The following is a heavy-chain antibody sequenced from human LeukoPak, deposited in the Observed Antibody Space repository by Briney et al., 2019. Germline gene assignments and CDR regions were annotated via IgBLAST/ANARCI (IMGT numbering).Heavy chain of an antibody. Sequence: GGSLRLSCAASGFTFGNYDMSWVRQAPGKGPEWVSTINGRGGSTYYADSVKGRFTISRDNSKNTLYLQMNSLRAEDTAVYYCAGGPYSRPIDYWGQGTLVTVSS. V-gene: IGHV3-23*01. D-gene: IGHD6-13*01. CDR1: GFTFGNYD. CDR2: INGRGGST. J-gene: IGHJ4*02. CDR3: AGGPYSRPIDY.